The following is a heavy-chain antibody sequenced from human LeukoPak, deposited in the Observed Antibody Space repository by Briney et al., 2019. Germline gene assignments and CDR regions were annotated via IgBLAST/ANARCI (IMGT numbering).Heavy chain of an antibody. D-gene: IGHD2-15*01. CDR3: ARVPYYCSGGSCEWGVDY. J-gene: IGHJ4*02. CDR2: MNPNSGNT. CDR1: GYTFTSYD. V-gene: IGHV1-8*01. Sequence: ASVKVSCKASGYTFTSYDINWVRQATGQGLEWMGWMNPNSGNTGYAQKFQGRVTMTRNTSISTAYMELSSLRSEDTAVYYCARVPYYCSGGSCEWGVDYWGQGTLVTVSS.